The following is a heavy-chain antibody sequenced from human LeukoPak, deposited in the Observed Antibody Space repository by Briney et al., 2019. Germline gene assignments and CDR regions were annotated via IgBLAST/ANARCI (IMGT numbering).Heavy chain of an antibody. Sequence: PGGSLRLSCAASGFTFSSYSMNWVRQAPGKGLERVSYISSSSSTIYYADSVKGRFTISRDNAKNTLYLQMNSLRAEEPATFYCGRGRPRGYGGYVIDYWARELRSPSPQ. CDR2: ISSSSSTI. CDR1: GFTFSSYS. CDR3: GRGRPRGYGGYVIDY. J-gene: IGHJ4*02. V-gene: IGHV3-48*04. D-gene: IGHD5-12*01.